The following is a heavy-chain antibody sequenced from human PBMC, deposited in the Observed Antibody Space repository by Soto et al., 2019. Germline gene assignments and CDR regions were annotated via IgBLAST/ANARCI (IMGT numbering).Heavy chain of an antibody. CDR3: AGGTVPTAILDAFGI. Sequence: SVKASSKVSGYPFRTYCITWVRQAPGQDLDWMGWINPFKGDTNSAARFQDRVTMTTDTSTRTAYMELRSHRSDNPAPYYCAGGTVPTAILDAFGIWDKRTRGTVAS. D-gene: IGHD2-2*01. CDR2: INPFKGDT. CDR1: GYPFRTYC. J-gene: IGHJ3*02. V-gene: IGHV1-18*01.